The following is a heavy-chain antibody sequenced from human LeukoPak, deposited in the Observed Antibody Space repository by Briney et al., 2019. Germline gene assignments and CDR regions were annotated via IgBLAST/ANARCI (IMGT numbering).Heavy chain of an antibody. V-gene: IGHV3-21*04. J-gene: IGHJ4*02. D-gene: IGHD1-7*01. CDR3: AKGGRYNWNYVLDY. CDR2: VSSSGTYV. Sequence: GGSLRLSCAASGFTFSSYSMNWVRQAPGKGLEWVSSVSSSGTYVYYADSVKGRFTISRDNSKNTLYLQMNSLRAEDTAVYYCAKGGRYNWNYVLDYWGQGTLVTVSS. CDR1: GFTFSSYS.